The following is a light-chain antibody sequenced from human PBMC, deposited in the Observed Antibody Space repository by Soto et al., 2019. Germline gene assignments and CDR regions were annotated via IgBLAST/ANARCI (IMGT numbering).Light chain of an antibody. Sequence: DIQMTQSPSSLSASVGDRVTITCQASQDIRKYLSWYQQKPGRAPKLLIDGASNLEAGVPSRFSGRRYETDFTFTISSLQPEDIATYYCQHYDHLPPFTFGPGTKVAIK. J-gene: IGKJ3*01. V-gene: IGKV1-33*01. CDR2: GAS. CDR1: QDIRKY. CDR3: QHYDHLPPFT.